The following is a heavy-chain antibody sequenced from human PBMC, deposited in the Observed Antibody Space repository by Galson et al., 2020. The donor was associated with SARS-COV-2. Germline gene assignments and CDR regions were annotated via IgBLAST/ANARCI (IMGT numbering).Heavy chain of an antibody. Sequence: SGPTLVKPTQTLTLTCTFSGFSLSTSGVGVGWIRQPPGKALEWLALIYWNDDKRYSPSLKSRLTITKDTSKNQVVLTMTNMDPVDTATYYCAHRRTSGGWFGELLISWFDPWGQGTLVTVSS. D-gene: IGHD3-10*01. J-gene: IGHJ5*02. CDR3: AHRRTSGGWFGELLISWFDP. CDR1: GFSLSTSGVG. CDR2: IYWNDDK. V-gene: IGHV2-5*01.